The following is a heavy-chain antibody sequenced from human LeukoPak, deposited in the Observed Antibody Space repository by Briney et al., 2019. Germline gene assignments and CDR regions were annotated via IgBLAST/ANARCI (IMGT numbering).Heavy chain of an antibody. Sequence: GGSLRLSCAASGFTFSGSVMHWVRQASGKGLEWVGRIRSNANSYATAYAASVKGRFTISRDDSKNTAYLQMNSLKTEDTAVYYCTSQSIAARPTSLWGQGTLVTVS. CDR1: GFTFSGSV. CDR3: TSQSIAARPTSL. D-gene: IGHD6-6*01. J-gene: IGHJ4*02. V-gene: IGHV3-73*01. CDR2: IRSNANSYAT.